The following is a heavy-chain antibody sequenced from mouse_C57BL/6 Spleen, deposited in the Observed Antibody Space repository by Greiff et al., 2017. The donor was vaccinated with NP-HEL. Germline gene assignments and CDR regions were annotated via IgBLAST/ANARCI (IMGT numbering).Heavy chain of an antibody. Sequence: QVQLQQSGAELVKPGASVKLSCKASGYTFTEYTIHWVKQRSGQGLEWIGWFYPGSGSIKYNEKFKDKATLTADKSSSTVYMELSRLTSEDSAVYFCARHEHTPDNWSYYYAMDYWGQGTSVTVSS. V-gene: IGHV1-62-2*01. CDR2: FYPGSGSI. CDR3: ARHEHTPDNWSYYYAMDY. CDR1: GYTFTEYT. D-gene: IGHD4-1*01. J-gene: IGHJ4*01.